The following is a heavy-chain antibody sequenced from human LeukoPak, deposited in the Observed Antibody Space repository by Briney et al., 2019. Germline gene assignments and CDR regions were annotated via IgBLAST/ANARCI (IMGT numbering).Heavy chain of an antibody. CDR2: IIPIFGTA. CDR1: GGTFSSYA. CDR3: ARGMATHDDNWFDP. J-gene: IGHJ5*02. Sequence: SVKVSCKASGGTFSSYAISWVRQAPGQGLEWMGGIIPIFGTANYAQKFQGRVTITADESTSTAHMELSSLRSEDTAVYYCARGMATHDDNWFDPWGQGTLVTVSS. V-gene: IGHV1-69*13. D-gene: IGHD5-24*01.